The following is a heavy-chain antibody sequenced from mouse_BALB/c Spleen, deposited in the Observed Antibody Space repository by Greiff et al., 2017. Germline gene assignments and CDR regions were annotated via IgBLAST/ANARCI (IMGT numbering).Heavy chain of an antibody. Sequence: VQLQQPGAELVKPGAPVKLSCKASGYTFTSYWMNWVKQRPGRGLEWIGRIDPSDSETHYNQKFKDKATLTVDKSSSTAYIQLSSLTSEDSAVYYCARSGGYDEGFAYWGQGTLVTVSA. CDR1: GYTFTSYW. D-gene: IGHD2-14*01. CDR3: ARSGGYDEGFAY. J-gene: IGHJ3*01. CDR2: IDPSDSET. V-gene: IGHV1-69*02.